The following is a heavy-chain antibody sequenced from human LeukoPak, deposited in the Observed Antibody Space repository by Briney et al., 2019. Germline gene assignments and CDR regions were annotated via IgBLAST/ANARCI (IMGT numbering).Heavy chain of an antibody. V-gene: IGHV1-8*01. J-gene: IGHJ4*02. Sequence: ASVKVSCKASGYTFTGYDINWVRQATGQGLEWMGWMNPNSGNTGYAQKFQGRVTMTRNTSISTAYMELSSLRSEDTAVYYCARVSPKGLGYYFDYWGQGTLVTVSS. D-gene: IGHD3-16*01. CDR2: MNPNSGNT. CDR1: GYTFTGYD. CDR3: ARVSPKGLGYYFDY.